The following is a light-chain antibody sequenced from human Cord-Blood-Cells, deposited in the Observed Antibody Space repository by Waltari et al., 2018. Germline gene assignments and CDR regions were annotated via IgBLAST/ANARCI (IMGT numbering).Light chain of an antibody. Sequence: SSELTPDPAVSVALGQTVRITCHGDSLRSYYASWYQQKPGQAPVLVIYGKNNRPSGIPDRFSGARSGNTASLTITGAQAEDEADYYCNSRDSSGNHHVVFGGGTKLTVL. J-gene: IGLJ2*01. V-gene: IGLV3-19*01. CDR3: NSRDSSGNHHVV. CDR2: GKN. CDR1: SLRSYY.